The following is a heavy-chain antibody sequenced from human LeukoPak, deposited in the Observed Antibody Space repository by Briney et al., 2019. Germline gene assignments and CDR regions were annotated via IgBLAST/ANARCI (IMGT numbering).Heavy chain of an antibody. CDR3: ARRTRGFFDY. CDR1: GGSVSSGDHY. D-gene: IGHD2-2*01. V-gene: IGHV4-61*08. CDR2: IYYSGST. Sequence: SETLSLTCRVSGGSVSSGDHYWSWIRQPPGKGLEWIGYIYYSGSTNYNPSLKSRVTISVDTSKRQFSLKVSSVTAADTAVYYCARRTRGFFDYWGQGILVTVSS. J-gene: IGHJ4*02.